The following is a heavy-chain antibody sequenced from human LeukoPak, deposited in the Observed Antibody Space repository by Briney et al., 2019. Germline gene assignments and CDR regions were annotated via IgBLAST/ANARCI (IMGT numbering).Heavy chain of an antibody. Sequence: SVKVSCKASVYTFTSYDINWVPQATGQGLEWMGWMNPNNGNTGYAQRFQGRVTMTRNTSISTAYRQLSSLRSEDSAVYYCARGGGSYDKRWAYWGQGTL. CDR1: VYTFTSYD. CDR3: ARGGGSYDKRWAY. CDR2: MNPNNGNT. J-gene: IGHJ4*02. V-gene: IGHV1-8*01. D-gene: IGHD1-26*01.